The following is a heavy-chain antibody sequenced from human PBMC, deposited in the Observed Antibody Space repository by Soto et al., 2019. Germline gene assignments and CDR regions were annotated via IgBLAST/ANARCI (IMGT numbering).Heavy chain of an antibody. V-gene: IGHV1-18*01. CDR3: ASVYYYGSGSPGNFDY. J-gene: IGHJ4*02. Sequence: SVKGSCKASGGTFSSYAISRVRQAPGQGLEWMGWISAYNGNTNYAQKLQGRVTMTTDTSTSTAYMELRSLRSDDTAVYYCASVYYYGSGSPGNFDYWGQGTLVTVSS. D-gene: IGHD3-10*01. CDR1: GGTFSSYA. CDR2: ISAYNGNT.